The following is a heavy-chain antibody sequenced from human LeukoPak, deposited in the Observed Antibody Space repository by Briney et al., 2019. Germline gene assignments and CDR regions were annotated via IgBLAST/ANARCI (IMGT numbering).Heavy chain of an antibody. Sequence: PSETLSLTCTVSGGSISGSNYYWGWVRQSPEKGLEWIGSIIYSGTIHYDPSLRSRVTISVDKSKNQFSLRLSSVTAADTAVYYCARRFVSGAFDHWGQGTLVTVSS. CDR1: GGSISGSNYY. V-gene: IGHV4-39*01. CDR2: IIYSGTI. J-gene: IGHJ5*02. D-gene: IGHD6-6*01. CDR3: ARRFVSGAFDH.